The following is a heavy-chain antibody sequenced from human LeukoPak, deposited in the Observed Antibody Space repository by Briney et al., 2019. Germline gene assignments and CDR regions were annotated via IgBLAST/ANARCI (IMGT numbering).Heavy chain of an antibody. V-gene: IGHV3-64D*09. CDR3: ARGLHYYYYGMDV. CDR1: GFTFSTYA. J-gene: IGHJ6*02. CDR2: ISGNGDTT. D-gene: IGHD3-10*01. Sequence: GGSLRLSCSASGFTFSTYAFHWVRQAPGKGLEYVSAISGNGDTTYYADSAKGRFTISRDNSRNTLFLQMSSLRAEDTAMYYCARGLHYYYYGMDVWGQGTTVTVSS.